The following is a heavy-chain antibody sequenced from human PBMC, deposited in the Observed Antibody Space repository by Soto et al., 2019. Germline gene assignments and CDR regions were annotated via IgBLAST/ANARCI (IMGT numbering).Heavy chain of an antibody. D-gene: IGHD3-16*01. Sequence: QVQLQQWGAGLSKPSETLSLTCAVYGGSFSGYYWSWIRQPPGKGLEWIGEIDHSGGTNYNPSHKSRVTISVDTSKNQFSLKLSSVTAADTAVYYCARGRLGGAANWGQGTLVTVSS. CDR3: ARGRLGGAAN. CDR1: GGSFSGYY. V-gene: IGHV4-34*01. CDR2: IDHSGGT. J-gene: IGHJ4*02.